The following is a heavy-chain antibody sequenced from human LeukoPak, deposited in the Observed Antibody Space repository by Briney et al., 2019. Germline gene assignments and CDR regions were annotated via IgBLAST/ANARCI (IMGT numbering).Heavy chain of an antibody. Sequence: GGSLRLSCAPSGFTLGGYTMNWVRQAPGKGLEWVSSISSGSDYKYYADSVRGRFTISRDNSKNTLYLQMNSLRAEDTAVYYCAKDLWELPGDYWGQGTLVTVSS. CDR1: GFTLGGYT. V-gene: IGHV3-21*04. J-gene: IGHJ4*02. CDR3: AKDLWELPGDY. CDR2: ISSGSDYK. D-gene: IGHD1-26*01.